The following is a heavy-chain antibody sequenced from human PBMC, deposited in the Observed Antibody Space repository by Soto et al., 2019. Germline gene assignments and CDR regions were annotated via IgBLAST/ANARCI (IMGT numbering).Heavy chain of an antibody. J-gene: IGHJ6*02. CDR2: IYYSGST. V-gene: IGHV4-39*01. CDR3: ARNTVQYYYGSGSFYDYGMDV. CDR1: GGSVSSGSYY. Sequence: SETLSLTCTVSGGSVSSGSYYWSWIRQPPGKGLEWIGSIYYSGSTYYNPSLKSRVTISVDTSKNQFSLKLSSVTAADTAVYYCARNTVQYYYGSGSFYDYGMDVWGQGTTVTVSS. D-gene: IGHD3-10*01.